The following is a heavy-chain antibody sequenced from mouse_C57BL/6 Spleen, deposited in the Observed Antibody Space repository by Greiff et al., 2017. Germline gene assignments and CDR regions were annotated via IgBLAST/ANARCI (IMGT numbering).Heavy chain of an antibody. CDR3: ASAPVYYYCSSYYFDY. J-gene: IGHJ2*01. V-gene: IGHV1-82*01. CDR2: IYPGDGDT. Sequence: QVQLQQSGPELVKPGASVKISCKASGYAFSSSWMNWVKQRPGQGLEWIGRIYPGDGDTNYNGKFKGKATLTADKSSSTAYMQLCSLTSEGSAVYFSASAPVYYYCSSYYFDYWGQGTTLTVSS. CDR1: GYAFSSSW. D-gene: IGHD1-1*01.